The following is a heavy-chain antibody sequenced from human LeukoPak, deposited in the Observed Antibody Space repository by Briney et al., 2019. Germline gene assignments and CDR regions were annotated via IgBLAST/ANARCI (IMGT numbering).Heavy chain of an antibody. J-gene: IGHJ4*02. D-gene: IGHD2-2*01. CDR3: AKNQYCSSTSCQYYFDY. V-gene: IGHV3-23*01. Sequence: PGGSLRLSCAASGFTFSSYAMSWVRQAPGKGLEWVSAISGSGGSTYYADSVKGRFTISRDNSKNTLYLQMNSLRAEDTAVYYCAKNQYCSSTSCQYYFDYWGQGTLVTVSS. CDR1: GFTFSSYA. CDR2: ISGSGGST.